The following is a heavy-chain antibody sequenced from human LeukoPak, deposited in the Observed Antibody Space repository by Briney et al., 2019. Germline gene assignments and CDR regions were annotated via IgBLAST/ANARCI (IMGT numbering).Heavy chain of an antibody. Sequence: ASVKVSCKASGYTFTGYYMHWVRQAPGQGLERMGWINPNSGGTNYAQKFQGRVTMTRDTSISTAYMELSRLRSDNTAVYYCARYAETMIGYFDYWGQGTLVTVSS. J-gene: IGHJ4*02. CDR3: ARYAETMIGYFDY. V-gene: IGHV1-2*02. CDR2: INPNSGGT. D-gene: IGHD3-22*01. CDR1: GYTFTGYY.